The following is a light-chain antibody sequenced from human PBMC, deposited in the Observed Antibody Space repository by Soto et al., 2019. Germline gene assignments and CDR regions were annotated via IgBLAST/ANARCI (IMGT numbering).Light chain of an antibody. Sequence: EMVLTQSPGTLSLSPGERATLSCRASQSVSSSYLAWYQQKPGQAPRLLIYGASSRPTGIPDRFSGSGSGTDFTLTISRLEPEDFAVYYCQQYGSSPLTFGGGTK. CDR3: QQYGSSPLT. V-gene: IGKV3-20*01. CDR1: QSVSSSY. CDR2: GAS. J-gene: IGKJ4*01.